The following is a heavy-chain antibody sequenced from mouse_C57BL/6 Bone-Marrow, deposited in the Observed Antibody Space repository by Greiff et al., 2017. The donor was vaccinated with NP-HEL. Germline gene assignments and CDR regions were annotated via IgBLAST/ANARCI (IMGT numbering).Heavy chain of an antibody. CDR1: GFTFSDYY. J-gene: IGHJ4*01. CDR3: ARQRGYYGSGAMDD. V-gene: IGHV5-12*01. Sequence: EVQGVESGGGLVQPGGSLKLSCAASGFTFSDYYMYWVRQTPEKRLEWVAYISNGGGSTYYPDTVKGRFTISRDNAKNTLYLQMSRLKSEDTAMYYCARQRGYYGSGAMDDWGQGTSVTVSS. CDR2: ISNGGGST. D-gene: IGHD1-1*01.